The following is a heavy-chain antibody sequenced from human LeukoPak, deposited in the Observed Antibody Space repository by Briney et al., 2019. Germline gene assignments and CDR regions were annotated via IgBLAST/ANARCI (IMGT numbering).Heavy chain of an antibody. CDR2: TYLSSQRTN. D-gene: IGHD3-3*01. Sequence: SQTLSLTCAISGVSASSKTATSNWISQSPSRGLEWLGWTYLSSQRTNDYAVSVTSRIRINADTSQHLVSLQLNSVTREHAAVYYCARARRRSGSDYWGRGTLVSVCS. CDR1: GVSASSKTAT. J-gene: IGHJ4*02. V-gene: IGHV6-1*01. CDR3: ARARRRSGSDY.